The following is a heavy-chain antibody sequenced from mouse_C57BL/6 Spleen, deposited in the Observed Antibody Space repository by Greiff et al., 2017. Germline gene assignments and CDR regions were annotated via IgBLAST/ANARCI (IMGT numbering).Heavy chain of an antibody. J-gene: IGHJ4*01. CDR3: ARDRDYYGSFYAMDY. CDR1: GFTFSSYA. CDR2: ISDGGSYT. D-gene: IGHD1-1*01. V-gene: IGHV5-4*01. Sequence: EVKLVESGGGLVKPGGSLKLSCAASGFTFSSYAMSWVRQTPEKRLEWVATISDGGSYTYYPDNVKGRFTISRDNAKNNLYLQMSHLKSEDTAMYYCARDRDYYGSFYAMDYWGQGTSVTVSS.